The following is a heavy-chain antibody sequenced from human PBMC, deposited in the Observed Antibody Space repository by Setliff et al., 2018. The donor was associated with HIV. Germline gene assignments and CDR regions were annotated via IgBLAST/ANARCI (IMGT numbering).Heavy chain of an antibody. CDR3: ARFAVAGTKWSDP. V-gene: IGHV1-46*01. Sequence: ASVKVSCKASGGTFSNFAINWVRQAPGQGLEWMGIINPSGGSTSYAQKFQGRVTMTRDTSTSTVYMELRSLRSDDTAVYYCARFAVAGTKWSDPWGQGTLVTVSS. CDR1: GGTFSNFA. D-gene: IGHD6-19*01. CDR2: INPSGGST. J-gene: IGHJ5*02.